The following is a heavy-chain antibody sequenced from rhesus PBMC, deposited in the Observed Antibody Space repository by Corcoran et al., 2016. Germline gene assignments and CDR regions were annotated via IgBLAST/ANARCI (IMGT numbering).Heavy chain of an antibody. CDR1: GYSISSNY. J-gene: IGHJ4*01. V-gene: IGHV4-147*01. Sequence: QVQLQESGPGLVKPSETLSLTCAVSGYSISSNYWSWIRQPPGKGLEWICYIYGSSGSTYYNPSLKSRVTISTDTSKNHFSLKLSSVTAADTAVYYCARENSSGWLYYFDYWGQGVLVTVSS. CDR3: ARENSSGWLYYFDY. D-gene: IGHD6-31*01. CDR2: IYGSSGST.